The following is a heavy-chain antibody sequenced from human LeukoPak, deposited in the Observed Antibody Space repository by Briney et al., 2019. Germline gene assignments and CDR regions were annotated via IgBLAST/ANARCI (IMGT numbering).Heavy chain of an antibody. Sequence: GGSLRLSCTVSGFTVSSNSMSWVRQAPGKGLEWVSFIYSAGSTHYSDSVKGRFTISIDNSKNTLYLQMNSLRVEDTAVYYCARRAGAYSHPYDYWGQGTLVTVSS. J-gene: IGHJ4*02. CDR3: ARRAGAYSHPYDY. D-gene: IGHD4/OR15-4a*01. V-gene: IGHV3-53*01. CDR1: GFTVSSNS. CDR2: IYSAGST.